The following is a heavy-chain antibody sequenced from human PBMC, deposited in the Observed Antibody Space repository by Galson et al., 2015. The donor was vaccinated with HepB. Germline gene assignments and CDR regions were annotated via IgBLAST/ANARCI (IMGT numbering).Heavy chain of an antibody. J-gene: IGHJ6*02. D-gene: IGHD3-16*01. Sequence: TLSLTCTVSGGSISSGGYYWSWIRQHPGKGLEWIGYIHYSGSTYYNPSLKSRVTISVDTSKNQFSLKLSSVTAADTAVYYCARVGDYPGTYYYYGMDVWGQGTTVTVSS. V-gene: IGHV4-31*03. CDR2: IHYSGST. CDR1: GGSISSGGYY. CDR3: ARVGDYPGTYYYYGMDV.